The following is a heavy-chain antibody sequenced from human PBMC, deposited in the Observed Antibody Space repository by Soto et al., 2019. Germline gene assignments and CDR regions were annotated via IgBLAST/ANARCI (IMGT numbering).Heavy chain of an antibody. J-gene: IGHJ5*01. CDR3: ARTRNGWFAS. Sequence: SETLSLTCVVSGDSFRDYYWSWIRQSPGVGLEWIGEINPSGRTEYNPSLRGRVTLSVDTSKDQFSLTLSTMTAADTAVYYCARTRNGWFASGGKGTLVPVPS. V-gene: IGHV4-34*01. CDR1: GDSFRDYY. CDR2: INPSGRT.